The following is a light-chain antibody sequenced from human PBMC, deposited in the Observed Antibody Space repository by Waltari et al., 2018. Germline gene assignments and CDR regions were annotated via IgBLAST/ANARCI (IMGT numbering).Light chain of an antibody. CDR3: QQLNSYPST. Sequence: TCRASQGISSNLAWYQQKPGKAPKLLISAASTLQSGVPLRFSGSGSGTDFTLTISSLQPEDFATYYCQQLNSYPSTFGQGTRLEIK. CDR1: QGISSN. CDR2: AAS. V-gene: IGKV1-9*01. J-gene: IGKJ5*01.